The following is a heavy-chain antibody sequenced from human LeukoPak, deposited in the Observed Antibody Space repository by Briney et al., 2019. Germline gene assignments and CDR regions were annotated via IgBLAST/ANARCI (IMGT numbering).Heavy chain of an antibody. CDR1: GYSFTSYW. J-gene: IGHJ3*02. Sequence: GESLKISCTGSGYSFTSYWIAWVREMPGTGLEWMGIIYPGDSDTRYSPSFQGQVTISADKSISTAYLQWNNLKASDTAMYYCAGQDIVVVATATRAFDIWGQGTMVTVSS. V-gene: IGHV5-51*01. CDR3: AGQDIVVVATATRAFDI. CDR2: IYPGDSDT. D-gene: IGHD2-15*01.